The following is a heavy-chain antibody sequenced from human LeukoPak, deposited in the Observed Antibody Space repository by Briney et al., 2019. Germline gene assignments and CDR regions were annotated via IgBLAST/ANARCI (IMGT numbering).Heavy chain of an antibody. Sequence: ASVKVSCKASGYTFTSNYIHWVRQAPGQGLEWMGMIYPRDGSTSYAQKFQGRVTVTRDTSTSTVHMELSGLRSEDTAVYYCARPRDWSGYYHPNYYGMDVWGHGTTVTVSS. D-gene: IGHD3-3*01. V-gene: IGHV1-46*01. CDR2: IYPRDGST. CDR1: GYTFTSNY. CDR3: ARPRDWSGYYHPNYYGMDV. J-gene: IGHJ6*02.